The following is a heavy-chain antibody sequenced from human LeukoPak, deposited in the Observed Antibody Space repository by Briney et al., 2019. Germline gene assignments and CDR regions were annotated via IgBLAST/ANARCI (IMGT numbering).Heavy chain of an antibody. CDR3: VRGPLSGSYHPPFDY. J-gene: IGHJ4*02. V-gene: IGHV3-9*01. D-gene: IGHD3-10*01. Sequence: GRSLRLSCAASGFTFDDYAMHWVRQAPGKGLEWVSGISWNSGSIGYADSVKGQFTISRDNAKNSLYLQMNSLRAEDTALYYCVRGPLSGSYHPPFDYWGQGTLVTVSS. CDR1: GFTFDDYA. CDR2: ISWNSGSI.